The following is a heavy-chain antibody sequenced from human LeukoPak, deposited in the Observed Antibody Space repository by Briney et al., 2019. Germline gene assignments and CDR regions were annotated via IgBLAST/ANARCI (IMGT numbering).Heavy chain of an antibody. CDR1: GYTFSGYG. Sequence: ASVKVSCKASGYTFSGYGITWVRQAPGQGLEWMGWISSHNGDYAQKFQDRVIMTTDTSTSTAYMELRSLRSDDTAVYYCGRVEVHPRRFYYYMDVWGKGPTVTVSS. V-gene: IGHV1-18*01. J-gene: IGHJ6*03. CDR3: GRVEVHPRRFYYYMDV. D-gene: IGHD1-1*01. CDR2: ISSHNG.